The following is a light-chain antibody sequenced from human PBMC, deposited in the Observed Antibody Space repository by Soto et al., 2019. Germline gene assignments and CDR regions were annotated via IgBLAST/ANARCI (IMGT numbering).Light chain of an antibody. V-gene: IGKV3-15*01. CDR2: DTS. CDR3: QQYNHRHPYT. J-gene: IGKJ2*01. CDR1: QSVSIK. Sequence: EIVLTQSPSTLSVSLGERVTLSCRASQSVSIKLAWYQQKPGQAPRLLISDTSTRATGIPARFSGSGFATDFTLTISSLQSEDFAVTYCQQYNHRHPYTFGQGTKLEIK.